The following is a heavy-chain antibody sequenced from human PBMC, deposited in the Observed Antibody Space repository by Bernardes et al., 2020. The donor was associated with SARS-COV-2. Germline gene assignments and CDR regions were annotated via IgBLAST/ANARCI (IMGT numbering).Heavy chain of an antibody. CDR2: IWYDGSNK. CDR1: GFIFRSYG. D-gene: IGHD6-13*01. Sequence: GGSLRLSCAASGFIFRSYGMHWVRQAPGKGLEWVAVIWYDGSNKYYGDSVKGRFTISRDNSKNTLYLQMNSLRAEDTAVYYCARESRAAAGRDFDYWGQGTLVTVSS. J-gene: IGHJ4*02. CDR3: ARESRAAAGRDFDY. V-gene: IGHV3-33*08.